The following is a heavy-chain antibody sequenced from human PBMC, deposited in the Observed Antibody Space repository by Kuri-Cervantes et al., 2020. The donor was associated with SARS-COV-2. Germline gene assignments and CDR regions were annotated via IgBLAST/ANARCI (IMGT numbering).Heavy chain of an antibody. D-gene: IGHD4-23*01. V-gene: IGHV4-39*01. J-gene: IGHJ4*02. CDR2: IYYSGST. CDR1: GGSISSSSYY. CDR3: ARTVVTYQYYFDY. Sequence: GSLRLSCTVSGGSISSSSYYWGWIRQPPGKGLEWIGSIYYSGSTYYNPSLKSRVTTSVDTSKNQFSLKLSSVTAADTAVYYCARTVVTYQYYFDYWGQGPVVTVSS.